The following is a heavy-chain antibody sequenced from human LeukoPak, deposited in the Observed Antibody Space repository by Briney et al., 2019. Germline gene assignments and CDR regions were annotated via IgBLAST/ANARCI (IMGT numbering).Heavy chain of an antibody. CDR2: INHSGST. J-gene: IGHJ4*02. D-gene: IGHD3-10*01. CDR3: ARVGYYYGSGSYHGFDY. Sequence: SETLSLTCAVYGGSFSGYYWSWIRQPPGKGLEWIGEINHSGSTNYNPSLKSRVTISVDTSKNQFSLKLSSVTAADTAVYYCARVGYYYGSGSYHGFDYWGQGTLVTVSS. V-gene: IGHV4-34*01. CDR1: GGSFSGYY.